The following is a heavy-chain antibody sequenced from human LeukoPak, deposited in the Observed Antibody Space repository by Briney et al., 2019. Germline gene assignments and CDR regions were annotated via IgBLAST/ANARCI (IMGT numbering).Heavy chain of an antibody. CDR3: ARELYDLSYFDY. CDR2: INPNSGGT. CDR1: GYTFTGYY. V-gene: IGHV1-2*02. Sequence: ASVRVSCTASGYTFTGYYMHWVRQAPGQGLEWMGWINPNSGGTNYAQKFQGRVTMTRDTSISTAYMELSRLRSDDTALYYCARELYDLSYFDYWGQGTLVTVSS. D-gene: IGHD5/OR15-5a*01. J-gene: IGHJ4*02.